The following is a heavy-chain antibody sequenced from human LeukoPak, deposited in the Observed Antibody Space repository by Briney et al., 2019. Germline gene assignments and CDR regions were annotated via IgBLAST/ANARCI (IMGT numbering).Heavy chain of an antibody. V-gene: IGHV3-33*01. CDR1: GFTFSSYG. Sequence: PGGSLRLSCAASGFTFSSYGMHWVRQAPGKGLEWVAVIWYDGSNKYYADSVKGRFTISRDNSKNTLYLQMNSLRAEDTAVYYCALLEDIVVVPAHSISDYWGQGTLVTVSS. D-gene: IGHD2-2*01. CDR3: ALLEDIVVVPAHSISDY. J-gene: IGHJ4*02. CDR2: IWYDGSNK.